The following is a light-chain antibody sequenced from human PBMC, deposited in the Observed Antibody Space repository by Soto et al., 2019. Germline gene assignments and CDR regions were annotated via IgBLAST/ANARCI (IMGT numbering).Light chain of an antibody. Sequence: DLPMTQSPSTLSASVGDRVTITCRASQSMSSWLAWYQQKPGKAPNLLIYKASTLESGVPSRFSGSGSGTEFTLTISSLQPDDSATYYCQQYYSYPYTFGQGTKLEIK. CDR2: KAS. CDR3: QQYYSYPYT. V-gene: IGKV1-5*03. CDR1: QSMSSW. J-gene: IGKJ2*01.